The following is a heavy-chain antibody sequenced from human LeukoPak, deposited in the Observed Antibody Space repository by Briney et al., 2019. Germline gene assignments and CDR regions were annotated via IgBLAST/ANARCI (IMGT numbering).Heavy chain of an antibody. D-gene: IGHD5-12*01. CDR1: GFTFSSYG. Sequence: GGSLRLSCAASGFTFSSYGMHWVRQAPGKGLEWVALISYDGTDNYYADSVKGRFTISRDNSKNTLYLQMNSLRAEDTAVYYCARDWATALDDYWGQGTLVTVSS. J-gene: IGHJ4*02. V-gene: IGHV3-30*03. CDR2: ISYDGTDN. CDR3: ARDWATALDDY.